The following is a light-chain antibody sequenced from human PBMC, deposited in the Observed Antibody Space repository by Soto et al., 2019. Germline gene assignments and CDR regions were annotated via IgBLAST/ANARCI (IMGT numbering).Light chain of an antibody. Sequence: QAVVTQEPSLTVSPGGTVTLPCGSSTGVVTSGHYPYWFQQKPGQAPRTLIYDTSNKHSWTPARFSGSLLGGKAALTLSGAQPEDEAEYYCLLSYSGAREVFGGGTKLTVL. CDR3: LLSYSGAREV. V-gene: IGLV7-46*01. J-gene: IGLJ2*01. CDR2: DTS. CDR1: TGVVTSGHY.